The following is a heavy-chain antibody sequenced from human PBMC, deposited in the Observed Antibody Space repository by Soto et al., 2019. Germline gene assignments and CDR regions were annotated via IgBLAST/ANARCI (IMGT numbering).Heavy chain of an antibody. CDR1: GFSFNNFA. V-gene: IGHV3-30*04. CDR2: ILHDGTKE. J-gene: IGHJ2*01. CDR3: VSDRGSTYGTFWNVDL. Sequence: QVQLVESGGGVVEPGRSLRLSCVVSGFSFNNFAMHWVRQAPGKGLEWVAHILHDGTKEDYLESVKGRFSISRDNSKNTLYLQMNGLTTVDTSLYYCVSDRGSTYGTFWNVDLWGRGTLVTVAS. D-gene: IGHD2-8*01.